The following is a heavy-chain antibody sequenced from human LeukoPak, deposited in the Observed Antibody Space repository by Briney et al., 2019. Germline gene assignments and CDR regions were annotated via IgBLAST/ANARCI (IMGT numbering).Heavy chain of an antibody. CDR1: GGSISSGGYY. Sequence: SQTLSLTCTVSGGSISSGGYYWSWIRQHPGKGLEWIGYIYYSGSTYYNPSVKSRVTISVDTSKNQFDLKLSSVTAADTAVYYCAREVVIMVRGAKFRYFDYWGQGTLVTVSS. V-gene: IGHV4-31*03. J-gene: IGHJ4*02. CDR3: AREVVIMVRGAKFRYFDY. D-gene: IGHD3-10*01. CDR2: IYYSGST.